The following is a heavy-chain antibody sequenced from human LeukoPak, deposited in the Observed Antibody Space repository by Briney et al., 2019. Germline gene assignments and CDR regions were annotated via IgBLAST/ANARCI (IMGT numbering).Heavy chain of an antibody. V-gene: IGHV3-7*01. Sequence: GGSLRLSCAASGFTFSSYWMSWVRQAPGKGLEWVANIKQDGSEKYYVDSVKGRFTISRDNAKNALYLQMNSLRAEDTAVYYCARGYYDSSGYPFDYWGQGTLVTVSS. CDR1: GFTFSSYW. CDR3: ARGYYDSSGYPFDY. CDR2: IKQDGSEK. J-gene: IGHJ4*02. D-gene: IGHD3-22*01.